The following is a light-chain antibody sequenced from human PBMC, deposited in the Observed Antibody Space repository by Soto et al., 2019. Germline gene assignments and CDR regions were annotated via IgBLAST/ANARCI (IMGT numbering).Light chain of an antibody. J-gene: IGLJ2*01. V-gene: IGLV2-14*01. CDR3: SSYSSSSVV. Sequence: QSALTQPASVSGSPGQSITISCTGTSSDIGGYSYVSWYQHHPGKAPKLMIYEVSNRPSGVSNRFSGSKSGNTASLTISGLQAEDEADYYCSSYSSSSVVFGGGTKLTVL. CDR2: EVS. CDR1: SSDIGGYSY.